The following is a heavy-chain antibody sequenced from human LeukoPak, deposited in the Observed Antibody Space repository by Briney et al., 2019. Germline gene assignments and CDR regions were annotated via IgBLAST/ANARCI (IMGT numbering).Heavy chain of an antibody. CDR3: AKHENYDSYYYYGMDV. V-gene: IGHV3-30-3*02. CDR1: GFTFSSYA. Sequence: PGRSLRLSCAASGFTFSSYAMHWVRQAPGKGLEWVAVISYDGSNKYYADSVKGRFTISRDNSKNTLYLQMNSLRAEDTAVYYCAKHENYDSYYYYGMDVWGQGTTVTVSS. D-gene: IGHD3-3*01. CDR2: ISYDGSNK. J-gene: IGHJ6*02.